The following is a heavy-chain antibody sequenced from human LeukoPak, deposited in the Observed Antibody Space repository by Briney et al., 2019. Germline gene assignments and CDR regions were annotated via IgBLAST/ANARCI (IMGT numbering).Heavy chain of an antibody. Sequence: GGSLRLSCVASGFDFGTYAMSWVRQAPGKGPEWVSTVSNGGSSTYYADSVKGRFTISRENSKNTLYLQMNSLRAEDTAVYYCAKVPFSSGYYHYFDYWGQGTLVTVSS. CDR1: GFDFGTYA. D-gene: IGHD3-22*01. CDR3: AKVPFSSGYYHYFDY. V-gene: IGHV3-23*01. J-gene: IGHJ4*02. CDR2: VSNGGSST.